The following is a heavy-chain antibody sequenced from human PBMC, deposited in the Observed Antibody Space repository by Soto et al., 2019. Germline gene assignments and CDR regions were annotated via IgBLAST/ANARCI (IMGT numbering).Heavy chain of an antibody. CDR2: IRSNTAVT. D-gene: IGHD2-15*01. Sequence: GSLRLSCVASGCPLDPYVRACVRQAPGKGLEWVAAIRSNTAVTHYADSMRDRFTISRVNSANTIFLQMNSLRVEDSAVYFCAKASDGGWPYYFDSWGQGALVTVSS. J-gene: IGHJ4*02. CDR3: AKASDGGWPYYFDS. CDR1: GCPLDPYV. V-gene: IGHV3-23*01.